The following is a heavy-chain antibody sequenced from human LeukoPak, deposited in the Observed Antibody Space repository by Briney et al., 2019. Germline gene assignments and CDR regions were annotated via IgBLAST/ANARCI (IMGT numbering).Heavy chain of an antibody. CDR1: DFSVSGIHC. J-gene: IGHJ5*02. CDR3: ARDYYGSGSWNWFDP. D-gene: IGHD3-10*01. V-gene: IGHV4-38-2*02. Sequence: SETLSLTCTVSDFSVSGIHCWGWIRQPPGKGLEWIGTICRSGSTYYNPSLKSRVTISLDTSKNQLSLKLSSVTAADTAVYYCARDYYGSGSWNWFDPWGQGIPVTVSS. CDR2: ICRSGST.